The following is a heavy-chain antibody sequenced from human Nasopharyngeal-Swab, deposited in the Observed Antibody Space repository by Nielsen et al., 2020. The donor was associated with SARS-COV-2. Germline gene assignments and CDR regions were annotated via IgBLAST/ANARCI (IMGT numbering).Heavy chain of an antibody. Sequence: SVKVSCKASGGTFSSYAISWVRQAPGQGLEWMGRIIPILGIANYAQKFQGRVTITADKSTSTAYMELSSLRSEDTAVYYCARAELRPNPYYYYYGMDVWGQWTTLPVSS. CDR3: ARAELRPNPYYYYYGMDV. V-gene: IGHV1-69*04. CDR2: IIPILGIA. J-gene: IGHJ6*02. D-gene: IGHD1-26*01. CDR1: GGTFSSYA.